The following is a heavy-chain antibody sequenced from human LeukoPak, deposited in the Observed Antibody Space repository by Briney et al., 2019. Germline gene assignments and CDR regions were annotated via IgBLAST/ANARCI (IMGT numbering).Heavy chain of an antibody. V-gene: IGHV3-30*04. CDR3: ARVEGTYYYDSSGPLDY. J-gene: IGHJ4*02. CDR2: ISYDGSNK. D-gene: IGHD3-22*01. Sequence: GGSLRLSCAASGFTFSSYAMHWVRQAPGKGLEWVAVISYDGSNKYYADSVKGRFTISRDNSKNTLYLQMNSLRAEDTAVYYCARVEGTYYYDSSGPLDYWGQGTLVTVSS. CDR1: GFTFSSYA.